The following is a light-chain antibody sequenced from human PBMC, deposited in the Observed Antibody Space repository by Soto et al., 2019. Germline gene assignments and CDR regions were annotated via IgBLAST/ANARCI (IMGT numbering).Light chain of an antibody. CDR2: EVS. J-gene: IGLJ1*01. V-gene: IGLV2-14*01. CDR3: SLYTSENAYV. CDR1: SSDVGGYNH. Sequence: QSVLTQPASVSGSPGQSITISCTGTSSDVGGYNHVSWFQQHPGKAPKLMIYEVSKRPSGVPDRFSGSKSGNTASLTISGLQAADEADYYCSLYTSENAYVFGTGTKLTVL.